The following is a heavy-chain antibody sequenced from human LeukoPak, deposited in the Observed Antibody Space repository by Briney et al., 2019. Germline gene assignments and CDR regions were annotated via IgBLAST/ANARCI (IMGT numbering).Heavy chain of an antibody. CDR3: VREARYCSSTSCSLNWFDP. D-gene: IGHD2-2*01. CDR1: GGTFSSYA. J-gene: IGHJ5*02. V-gene: IGHV1-69*04. Sequence: ASVKVSCKASGGTFSSYAISWVRQAPGQGLEWMGRIIPILGIANYAQKFQGRVTIIADKSTSTAYMELSSLRSEDTAVYYCVREARYCSSTSCSLNWFDPWGQGTLVTVSS. CDR2: IIPILGIA.